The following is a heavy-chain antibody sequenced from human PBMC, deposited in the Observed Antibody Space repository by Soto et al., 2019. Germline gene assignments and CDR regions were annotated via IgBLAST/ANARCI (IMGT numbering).Heavy chain of an antibody. Sequence: GGSLRLSCAASGFTFSSYSMNWVRQAPGKGLEWVSYISSSSSTIYYADSVKGRFTISRDNAKNSLYLQMNSLRDEDTAVYYCARETDSSSWYSVGYYYYYGMDVWGQGTTVTVS. D-gene: IGHD6-13*01. J-gene: IGHJ6*02. CDR3: ARETDSSSWYSVGYYYYYGMDV. CDR2: ISSSSSTI. CDR1: GFTFSSYS. V-gene: IGHV3-48*02.